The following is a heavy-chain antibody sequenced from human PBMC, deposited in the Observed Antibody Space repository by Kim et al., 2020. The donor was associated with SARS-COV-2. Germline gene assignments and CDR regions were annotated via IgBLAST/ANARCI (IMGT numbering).Heavy chain of an antibody. J-gene: IGHJ4*02. Sequence: GGSLRLSCAASGFSVSTYWMHWVRQRPGKGLEWVSRINEDGGTTDHADSVKGRFTISRDSAKNTLLLQMNGLRVEDTAVYYCSKDTFGPEDSWGQGILVTVSS. V-gene: IGHV3-74*01. CDR1: GFSVSTYW. CDR3: SKDTFGPEDS. D-gene: IGHD3-3*01. CDR2: INEDGGTT.